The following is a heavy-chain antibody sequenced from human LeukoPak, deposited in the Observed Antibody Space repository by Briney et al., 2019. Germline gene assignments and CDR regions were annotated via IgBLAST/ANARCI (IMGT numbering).Heavy chain of an antibody. D-gene: IGHD3-16*02. CDR3: ARSTPVYDYVWGSYRTKANYYYMDV. Sequence: ASVKVSCKASGYTFASYDINWVRQATGQGLEWMGWMNPNSGNTGYAQKFQGRVTMTRNTSISTAYMELSSLRSEDTAVYYCARSTPVYDYVWGSYRTKANYYYMDVWGKGTTVTISS. CDR2: MNPNSGNT. J-gene: IGHJ6*03. V-gene: IGHV1-8*02. CDR1: GYTFASYD.